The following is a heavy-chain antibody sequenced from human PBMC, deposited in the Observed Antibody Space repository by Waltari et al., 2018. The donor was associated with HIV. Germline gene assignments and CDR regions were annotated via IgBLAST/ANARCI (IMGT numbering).Heavy chain of an antibody. CDR2: TSFDGSNN. D-gene: IGHD1-26*01. J-gene: IGHJ6*04. CDR3: AKDKSGSLHYYYYYGMDV. CDR1: GFVFRGFV. V-gene: IGHV3-30*01. Sequence: QVQLVESGGGVVKPGGSLRLSGTASGFVFRGFVMHWVRQAPGKGLEWVAATSFDGSNNYYAQSVKGRFTISRDNVKNMLHLQMNSLKIEDTAVYYCAKDKSGSLHYYYYYGMDVWGKGTTVAASS.